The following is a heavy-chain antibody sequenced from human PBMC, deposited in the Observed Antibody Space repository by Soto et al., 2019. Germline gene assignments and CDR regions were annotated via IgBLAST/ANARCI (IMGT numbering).Heavy chain of an antibody. CDR2: INAGNGNT. CDR3: ARVKDNYYGSYLGLDT. Sequence: GASVKVSCKASGYTFTSYAMHWVRQAPGQRLEWMGWINAGNGNTNYAQKLQGRVTMTTDTSTSTAYMELRSLRSDDTAVYYCARVKDNYYGSYLGLDTWGQGIMVTVSS. J-gene: IGHJ5*02. D-gene: IGHD3-10*01. V-gene: IGHV1-3*01. CDR1: GYTFTSYA.